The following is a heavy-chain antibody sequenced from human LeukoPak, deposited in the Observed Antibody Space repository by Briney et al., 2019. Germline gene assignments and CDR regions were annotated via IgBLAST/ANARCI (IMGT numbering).Heavy chain of an antibody. CDR3: ARNGGNSDYDY. J-gene: IGHJ4*02. CDR2: IYHNGAT. D-gene: IGHD4-23*01. V-gene: IGHV4-4*02. CDR1: GGSISSSSSIC. Sequence: SETLSLTCSVSGGSISSSSSICWTWVRQPPGEGLEWIGEIYHNGATNYNPSLKSRVTMLLDKSKNQFFLKLNSVTTADTAVYYCARNGGNSDYDYWGQGTLVTVSA.